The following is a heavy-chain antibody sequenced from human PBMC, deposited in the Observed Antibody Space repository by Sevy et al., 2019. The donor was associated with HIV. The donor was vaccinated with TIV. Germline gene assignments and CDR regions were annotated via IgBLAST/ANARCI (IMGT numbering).Heavy chain of an antibody. J-gene: IGHJ3*02. CDR3: ASYNWNPGDAFDI. CDR1: GFTFSSYS. V-gene: IGHV3-48*01. CDR2: ISSSSITM. D-gene: IGHD1-20*01. Sequence: GGSLRLSCAASGFTFSSYSMNWVRQAPGKGLEWVSYISSSSITMYYAYSVKGRFTISRDNAKNSLYLQMNSLRAEDTAVYYCASYNWNPGDAFDIWGQGTMVTVSS.